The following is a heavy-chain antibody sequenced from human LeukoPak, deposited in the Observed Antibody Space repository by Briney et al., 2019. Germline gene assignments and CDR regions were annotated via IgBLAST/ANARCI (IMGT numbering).Heavy chain of an antibody. CDR3: ARSTPPIVVVVAATRFDP. J-gene: IGHJ5*02. V-gene: IGHV4-39*01. CDR2: IYYSGST. Sequence: SETLSLTCTVSGGSISSSSYYWGWIRQPPGKGLEWIGSIYYSGSTYYNPSLKSRVTISVDTSKNQFSLKLSSVTAADTAVYYCARSTPPIVVVVAATRFDPWGQGTLVTVSS. CDR1: GGSISSSSYY. D-gene: IGHD2-15*01.